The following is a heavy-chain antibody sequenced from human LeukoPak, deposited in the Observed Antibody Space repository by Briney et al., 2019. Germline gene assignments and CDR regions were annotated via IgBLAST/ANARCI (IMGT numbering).Heavy chain of an antibody. D-gene: IGHD4-17*01. V-gene: IGHV3-23*01. CDR2: ITGNTANT. CDR3: ATSGDYVADY. J-gene: IGHJ4*02. CDR1: GFTFSNYA. Sequence: GGSLRLSCAASGFTFSNYAMTWVRLAPGKGLEWVSAITGNTANTYYADSVKGRFTISRDNSKNTVYLQMNSLRAEDTAVYYCATSGDYVADYWGQGTLVTVSS.